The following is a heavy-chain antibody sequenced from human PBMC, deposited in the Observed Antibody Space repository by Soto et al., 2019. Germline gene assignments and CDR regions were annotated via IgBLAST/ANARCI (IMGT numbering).Heavy chain of an antibody. D-gene: IGHD6-6*01. CDR1: DGSLRGYS. J-gene: IGHJ5*02. Sequence: SETLSLTCAVYDGSLRGYSWSWIRQPPGKRLEWIGEITRSGITNYNPSLKSRVTISVDTSKNQFSLKVTSVTAADTAVYYCARVLYSSSSGSFDWLDTWGQGTLVNVS. CDR3: ARVLYSSSSGSFDWLDT. V-gene: IGHV4-34*01. CDR2: ITRSGIT.